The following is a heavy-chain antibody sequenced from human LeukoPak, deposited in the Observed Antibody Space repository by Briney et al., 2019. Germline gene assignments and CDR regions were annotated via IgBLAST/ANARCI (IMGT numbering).Heavy chain of an antibody. V-gene: IGHV1-69*13. D-gene: IGHD2-2*01. J-gene: IGHJ6*03. CDR3: ARGALSRGVPAAMDYMDV. Sequence: ASVKVSCKASGGTFSSYAIGWVRQAPGQGLEWMGGIIPIFGTANYAQKFQGRVTITADESTSTAYMELSSLRSEDTAVYYCARGALSRGVPAAMDYMDVWGKGTTVTVSS. CDR1: GGTFSSYA. CDR2: IIPIFGTA.